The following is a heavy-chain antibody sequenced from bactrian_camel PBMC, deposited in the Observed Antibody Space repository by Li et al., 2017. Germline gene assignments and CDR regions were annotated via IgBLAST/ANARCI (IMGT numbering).Heavy chain of an antibody. CDR2: IDSDGTT. V-gene: IGHV3S55*01. Sequence: QLVESGGGSVKAGGSLRLSCVDSGSTYRGYDRAWYRQFPGKEREFVSAIDSDGTTDYADSVKGRFTISQDAAKITLFLQMDRLKPEDTAMYYCAKSSAYYSNGYSPLPSWARGPRSPSP. J-gene: IGHJ4*01. CDR1: GSTYRGYD. D-gene: IGHD2*01.